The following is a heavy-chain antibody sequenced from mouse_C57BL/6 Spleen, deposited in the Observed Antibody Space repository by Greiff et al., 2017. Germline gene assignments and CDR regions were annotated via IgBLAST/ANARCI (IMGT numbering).Heavy chain of an antibody. CDR3: ARAYGSSPFAY. V-gene: IGHV1-39*01. J-gene: IGHJ3*01. Sequence: VQLQQSGPELVKPGASVKISCTASGYSFTDYNMNWVKQSNGKSLEWIGVINPNYGTTSYNQKFKGKATLTVDQSSRTAYMQLNSLTSDDSAVYCCARAYGSSPFAYWGQGTLVTVSA. CDR2: INPNYGTT. CDR1: GYSFTDYN. D-gene: IGHD1-1*01.